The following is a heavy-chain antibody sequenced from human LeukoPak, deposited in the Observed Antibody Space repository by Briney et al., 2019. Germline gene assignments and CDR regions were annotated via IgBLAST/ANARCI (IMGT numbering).Heavy chain of an antibody. D-gene: IGHD6-6*01. CDR1: GGSISSYY. Sequence: SETLSLTCTVSGGSISSYYWSWIRQPPGKGLEWIGYIYYSGSTNYNPSLKSRVTTSVDTSKNQFSLKLSSVTAADTAVYYCARGPSSSYLFDPWGQGTLVTVSS. V-gene: IGHV4-59*12. CDR3: ARGPSSSYLFDP. CDR2: IYYSGST. J-gene: IGHJ5*02.